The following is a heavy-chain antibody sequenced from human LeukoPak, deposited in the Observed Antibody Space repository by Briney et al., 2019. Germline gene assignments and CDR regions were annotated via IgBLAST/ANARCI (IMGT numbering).Heavy chain of an antibody. CDR1: GFSFSTYA. D-gene: IGHD5-12*01. Sequence: GGSLRLSCAASGFSFSTYAIHWVRQAPGKGLEWVAFIRYDGSNKYYGDSVEGRFTISRDNSKNIVFLQMNSLRLEDTGVYLCAKDQGAYQDSGLPDYWGQGILVTVSS. V-gene: IGHV3-30*02. CDR2: IRYDGSNK. J-gene: IGHJ4*02. CDR3: AKDQGAYQDSGLPDY.